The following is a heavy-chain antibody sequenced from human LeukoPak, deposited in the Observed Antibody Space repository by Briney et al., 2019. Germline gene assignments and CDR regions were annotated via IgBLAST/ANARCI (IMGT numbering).Heavy chain of an antibody. CDR1: GFTFDDYA. V-gene: IGHV3-9*03. J-gene: IGHJ3*02. CDR3: AKDTVADILTGYYDAFDI. Sequence: GRSLRLSCAASGFTFDDYAMHWVRQAPGKGLEWVSGISWNSGSIGYADSVKGRFTIPRDNAKNSLYLQMNSLRAEDMALYYCAKDTVADILTGYYDAFDIWGQGTMVTVSS. CDR2: ISWNSGSI. D-gene: IGHD3-9*01.